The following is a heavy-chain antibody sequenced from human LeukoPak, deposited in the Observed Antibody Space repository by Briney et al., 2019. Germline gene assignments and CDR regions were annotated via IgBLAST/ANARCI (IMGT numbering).Heavy chain of an antibody. CDR3: ASGPFDFLTGYLYYFDY. J-gene: IGHJ4*02. CDR2: FYYSGST. Sequence: SETLSLTCTVSGGSISGYYWSWIRQPPGKGLEWIGHFYYSGSTNYNPSLESRVTISVDTSKNQFSLKLSSVTAADTAVYYCASGPFDFLTGYLYYFDYWGQGTLVTVSS. CDR1: GGSISGYY. V-gene: IGHV4-59*08. D-gene: IGHD3/OR15-3a*01.